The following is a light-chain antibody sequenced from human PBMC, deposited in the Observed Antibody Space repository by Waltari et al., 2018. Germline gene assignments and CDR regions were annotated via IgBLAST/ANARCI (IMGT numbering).Light chain of an antibody. J-gene: IGKJ2*01. CDR3: LQGTHWPYT. V-gene: IGKV2-30*02. Sequence: EVGMTQSPLSLAVTLGQPASISCKSSQSLVHSDGNTHLNWFQQRPGQSPRRLFYRVSSRESGVPDRFSGSGSGTDFTLKISRVEAEDVGVYYCLQGTHWPYTFGQGTRLDIK. CDR2: RVS. CDR1: QSLVHSDGNTH.